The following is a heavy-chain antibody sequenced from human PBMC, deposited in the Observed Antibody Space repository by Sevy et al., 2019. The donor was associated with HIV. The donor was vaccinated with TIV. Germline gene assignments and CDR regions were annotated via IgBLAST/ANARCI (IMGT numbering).Heavy chain of an antibody. CDR1: GGTFSSYA. CDR2: IIPIFGTA. D-gene: IGHD3-22*01. Sequence: ASVKVSCKASGGTFSSYAISWVRQAPGQGLEWMGGIIPIFGTANYAQKFQGRVTITADESTSTAYMELRSLRSEDTAVNYCARGYDSSGYYWFDPWGQGTLVTVSS. J-gene: IGHJ5*02. CDR3: ARGYDSSGYYWFDP. V-gene: IGHV1-69*13.